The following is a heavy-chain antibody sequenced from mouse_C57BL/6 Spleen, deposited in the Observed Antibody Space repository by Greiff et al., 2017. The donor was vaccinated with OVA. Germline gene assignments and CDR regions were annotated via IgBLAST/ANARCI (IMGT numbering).Heavy chain of an antibody. D-gene: IGHD1-1*01. V-gene: IGHV1-52*01. CDR3: ASGCITSFDY. CDR2: LDPSDSET. J-gene: IGHJ2*01. CDR1: GYTFTSYW. Sequence: QVQLQQPGAELVRPGSSVNLSCKASGYTFTSYWMHWVQQRPIQGLEWLGHLDPSDSETTYNHKFTDQATLTVDKSSSTAYMQRSSLTSEDAAVYYCASGCITSFDYWGQGTTLTVSS.